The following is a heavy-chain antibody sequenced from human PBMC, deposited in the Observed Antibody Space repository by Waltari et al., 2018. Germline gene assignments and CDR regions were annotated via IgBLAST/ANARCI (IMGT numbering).Heavy chain of an antibody. D-gene: IGHD3-10*01. CDR2: SLYTGVA. CDR1: GDSITTNY. V-gene: IGHV4-59*01. J-gene: IGHJ3*02. CDR3: GRARRHSYDSGKYWPEAFDI. Sequence: QVQLQESGPGLVKPSEPLSLTSTVLGDSITTNYSAWVRQPPGNGRECIGYSLYTGVADYNPSLKSRVTISLDTSKNQFSLEVRSVTAADTAVYYCGRARRHSYDSGKYWPEAFDIWGQGTLVTVSS.